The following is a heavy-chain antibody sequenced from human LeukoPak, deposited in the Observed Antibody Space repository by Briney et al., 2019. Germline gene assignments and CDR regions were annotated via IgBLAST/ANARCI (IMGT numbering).Heavy chain of an antibody. CDR2: ISYDGSNK. Sequence: GGSLRLSCAVSGIIFSSYSMNWVRQAPGKGLEWVAVISYDGSNKYYADSVKGRFTISRDNSKNTLYLQMNSLRAEDTAVYYCAKDLVGAPQFDYWGQGTLVTVSS. CDR3: AKDLVGAPQFDY. CDR1: GIIFSSYS. V-gene: IGHV3-30*18. D-gene: IGHD1-26*01. J-gene: IGHJ4*02.